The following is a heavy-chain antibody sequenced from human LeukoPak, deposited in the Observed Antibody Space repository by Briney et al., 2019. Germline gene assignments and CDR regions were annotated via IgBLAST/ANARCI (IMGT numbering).Heavy chain of an antibody. J-gene: IGHJ6*02. CDR2: ISGSGGST. CDR1: GFTFSSYA. D-gene: IGHD6-19*01. Sequence: GGSLRLSCAASGFTFSSYAMSWVRQAPGKGLEWVSAISGSGGSTYYADSVKGRFTISRDNSKNTLYLQMNSLRAEDTAVYYCAKGYSNGWYYGMDVWGQGTTVTVSS. CDR3: AKGYSNGWYYGMDV. V-gene: IGHV3-23*01.